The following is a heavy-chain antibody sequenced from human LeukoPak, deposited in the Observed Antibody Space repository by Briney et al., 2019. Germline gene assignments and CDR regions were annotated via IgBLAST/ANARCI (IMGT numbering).Heavy chain of an antibody. CDR2: IYYSGNT. CDR3: ASTSGNCYGGNCYSAFDY. CDR1: GGSVSTYY. Sequence: SETLSLTCTVSGGSVSTYYWNWIRQPPGKGLEWVGYIYYSGNTNYNPSLKSRLTMSVDTSNNQFSLKLSSVTAADTAVYYCASTSGNCYGGNCYSAFDYWGQGTLVTVSS. V-gene: IGHV4-59*02. J-gene: IGHJ4*02. D-gene: IGHD2-15*01.